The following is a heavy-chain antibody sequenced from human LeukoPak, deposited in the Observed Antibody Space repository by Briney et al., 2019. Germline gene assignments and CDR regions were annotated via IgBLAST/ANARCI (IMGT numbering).Heavy chain of an antibody. CDR2: IYYSGST. V-gene: IGHV4-39*01. J-gene: IGHJ6*03. CDR3: ASFYSSPGSCVQYFSHYYIDV. D-gene: IGHD2-15*01. CDR1: GDSISSGPYY. Sequence: PSETLSLTCTVSGDSISSGPYYWGWIRQPPGKGLEGIGNIYYSGSTYYNPSLQSRVPISVDTSKNQFSLKLYSLTAAESAVYFCASFYSSPGSCVQYFSHYYIDVWGKGNHGYHLL.